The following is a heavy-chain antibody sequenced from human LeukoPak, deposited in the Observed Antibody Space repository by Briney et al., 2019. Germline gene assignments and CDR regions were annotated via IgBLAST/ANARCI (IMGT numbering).Heavy chain of an antibody. J-gene: IGHJ4*02. CDR3: AKSGHWDQQWLVRVNTPIDY. V-gene: IGHV3-23*01. CDR2: ISGSRGYT. D-gene: IGHD6-19*01. Sequence: GGSLRVSCAASGFTFSSYAMNWVRQAPGNGLEWVSGISGSRGYTYYADSVKGRFTISRDNSKNTLYLQMSSLRAEDTAVYYCAKSGHWDQQWLVRVNTPIDYWGQGTLVTVSS. CDR1: GFTFSSYA.